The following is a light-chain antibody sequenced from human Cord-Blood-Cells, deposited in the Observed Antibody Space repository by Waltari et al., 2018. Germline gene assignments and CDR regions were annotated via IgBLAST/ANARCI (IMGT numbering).Light chain of an antibody. Sequence: QSALTQPRPVSGSPGQSVTISCTGTRSDVGGYNYVSLYQQHPGKAPKLMIYDVSKLPSGVPDRFSGSKSGNTASLTISGLQAEDEADYYCCSYAGSYTWVFGGGTKLTVL. CDR1: RSDVGGYNY. J-gene: IGLJ3*02. CDR3: CSYAGSYTWV. V-gene: IGLV2-11*01. CDR2: DVS.